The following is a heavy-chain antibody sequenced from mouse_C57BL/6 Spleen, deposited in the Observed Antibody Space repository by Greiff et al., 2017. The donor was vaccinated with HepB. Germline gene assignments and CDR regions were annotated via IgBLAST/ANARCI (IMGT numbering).Heavy chain of an antibody. V-gene: IGHV3-6*01. Sequence: DVQLQESGPGLVKPSQSLSLTCSVTGYSITSGYYWNWIRQFPGNKLEWMGYISYDGSNNYNPSLKNRISITRDTSKNQFFLKLNSVTTEDTATYYCARGYGSSYVFAYWGQGTLVTVSA. CDR3: ARGYGSSYVFAY. D-gene: IGHD1-1*01. CDR2: ISYDGSN. J-gene: IGHJ3*01. CDR1: GYSITSGYY.